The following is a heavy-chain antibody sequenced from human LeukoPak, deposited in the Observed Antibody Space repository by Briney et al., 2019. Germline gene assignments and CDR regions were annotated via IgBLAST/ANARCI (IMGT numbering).Heavy chain of an antibody. CDR1: GGSLSSYY. CDR2: IYYSGST. D-gene: IGHD1-1*01. CDR3: ARDLNYYFDY. V-gene: IGHV4-59*01. J-gene: IGHJ4*02. Sequence: SETLSLTCTVPGGSLSSYYWSWIRQPPGKGLEWIGYIYYSGSTNYNPSLKSRVTISVDTSKNQFSLKLSSVTAADTAVYYCARDLNYYFDYWGQGTLVTVSS.